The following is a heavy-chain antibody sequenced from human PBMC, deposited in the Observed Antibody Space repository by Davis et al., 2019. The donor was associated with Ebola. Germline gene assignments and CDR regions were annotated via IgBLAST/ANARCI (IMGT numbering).Heavy chain of an antibody. J-gene: IGHJ3*02. CDR1: GGSISSGDYY. CDR3: AVGERRDAFDI. CDR2: IYYSGST. V-gene: IGHV4-61*08. Sequence: PSETLSLTCTVSGGSISSGDYYWSWIRQPPGKGLEWIGYIYYSGSTDYNPSLKNRVTISVDTSKNQFSLKLSSVTAADTAVYYCAVGERRDAFDIWGQGTMVTVTS. D-gene: IGHD3-3*01.